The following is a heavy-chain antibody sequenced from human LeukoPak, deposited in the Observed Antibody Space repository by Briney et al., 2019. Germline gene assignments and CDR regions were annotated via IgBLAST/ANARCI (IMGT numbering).Heavy chain of an antibody. D-gene: IGHD6-19*01. CDR3: AKEGPPSSGWPFDY. J-gene: IGHJ4*02. CDR2: ISDTGITT. Sequence: GTLRPSSAATGLHSYSAAMSRVRYTPGGGVKLVSAISDTGITTYYADSVKGRFTVSRDNSQNTLYLQMNSLRAEDTALYFCAKEGPPSSGWPFDYWGQGTLVTVSS. V-gene: IGHV3-23*01. CDR1: GLHSYSAA.